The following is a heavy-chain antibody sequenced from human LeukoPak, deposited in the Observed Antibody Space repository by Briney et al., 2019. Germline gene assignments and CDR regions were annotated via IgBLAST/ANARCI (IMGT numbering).Heavy chain of an antibody. J-gene: IGHJ6*03. Sequence: ASVKVSCKASGYTFTSYGISWVRQAPGQGLEWMGWISAYNDNTNYAQKLQGRVTMTTDTSTSTAYMELRSLRSDDTAVYYCARKPRGYYYYYMDVWGKGTTVTVSS. V-gene: IGHV1-18*01. CDR2: ISAYNDNT. CDR1: GYTFTSYG. CDR3: ARKPRGYYYYYMDV.